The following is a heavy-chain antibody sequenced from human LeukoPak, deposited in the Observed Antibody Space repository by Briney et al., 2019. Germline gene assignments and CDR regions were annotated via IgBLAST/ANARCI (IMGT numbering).Heavy chain of an antibody. J-gene: IGHJ4*02. CDR1: GFAFSFFA. Sequence: TGGSLRLSCEASGFAFSFFAMSWLRQAPGKGLEWVSVFYSGGSTYYADSVKGRFTISRDNSKNTLYFQMNSLRAEDTAVYYCARGPGWNYFDYWGQGTLVTVSS. V-gene: IGHV3-66*01. CDR2: FYSGGST. CDR3: ARGPGWNYFDY. D-gene: IGHD6-19*01.